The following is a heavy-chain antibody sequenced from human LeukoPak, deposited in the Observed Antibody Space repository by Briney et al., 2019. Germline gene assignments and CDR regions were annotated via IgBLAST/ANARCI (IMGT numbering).Heavy chain of an antibody. CDR1: GGTFSSYA. D-gene: IGHD6-13*01. J-gene: IGHJ3*02. CDR2: IIPIFGTA. CDR3: AADPPGIAAAEAFDI. Sequence: ASVKVSCKASGGTFSSYAISWVRQAPGQGLEWMGGIIPIFGTANYAQKFQGRVTITADESTSTAYMELSSLRSEDTAVYYCAADPPGIAAAEAFDIWGQGTMVTVSS. V-gene: IGHV1-69*01.